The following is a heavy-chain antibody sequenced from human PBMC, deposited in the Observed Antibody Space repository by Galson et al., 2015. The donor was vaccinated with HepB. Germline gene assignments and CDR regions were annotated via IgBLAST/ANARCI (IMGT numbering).Heavy chain of an antibody. D-gene: IGHD2-2*02. CDR3: ARSLLYYCNSTSCYIRGRLGYYYYGMDV. V-gene: IGHV1-8*01. CDR2: MNPNSGNT. Sequence: SVKVSCKASGYTFTSYDINWVRQATGQGLEWMGWMNPNSGNTGYAQKFQGRVTMTRNTSISTAYMELSSLRSEDTAVYYCARSLLYYCNSTSCYIRGRLGYYYYGMDVWGQGTTVTVSS. CDR1: GYTFTSYD. J-gene: IGHJ6*02.